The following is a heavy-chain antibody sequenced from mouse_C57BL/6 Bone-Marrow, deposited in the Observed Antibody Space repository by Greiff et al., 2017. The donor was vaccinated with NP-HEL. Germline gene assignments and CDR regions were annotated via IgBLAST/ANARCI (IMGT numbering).Heavy chain of an antibody. J-gene: IGHJ1*03. V-gene: IGHV1-54*01. CDR2: INPGSGGT. CDR1: GYAFTNYL. CDR3: ARRGAAHYYGAFWYFDV. Sequence: QVQLQQSGAELVRPGTSVKVSCKASGYAFTNYLIEWVKQRPGQGLEWIGVINPGSGGTNYNEKFKGKATLTADKSSSTAYMQLSSLTSEDSAVYFCARRGAAHYYGAFWYFDVWGTGTTVTVSS. D-gene: IGHD1-1*01.